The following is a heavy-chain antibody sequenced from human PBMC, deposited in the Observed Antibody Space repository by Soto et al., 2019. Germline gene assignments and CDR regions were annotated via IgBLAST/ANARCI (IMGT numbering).Heavy chain of an antibody. CDR2: IYYSGST. CDR3: ARGSLVNCSGGSCYLNNRWFDP. Sequence: SETLSLTCTVSGGSISSYYWSWIRQPPGKGLEWIGYIYYSGSTNYNPSLKSRVTISVDTSKNQFSLKLSSVTAADTAVYYCARGSLVNCSGGSCYLNNRWFDPWGQGTLVTVSS. D-gene: IGHD2-15*01. CDR1: GGSISSYY. V-gene: IGHV4-59*01. J-gene: IGHJ5*02.